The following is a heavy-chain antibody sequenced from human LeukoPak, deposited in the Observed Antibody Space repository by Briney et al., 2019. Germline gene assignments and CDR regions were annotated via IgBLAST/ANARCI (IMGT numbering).Heavy chain of an antibody. Sequence: PGGSLRLSCAASGFTVSSNYMSWVRQAPGKGLEWVSVIYSGGSTYYADSVKGRFTISRDNSKNTLCLQMNSLRAEDTAVYYCARVPTTVTTVYFDYWGQGNLVTVSS. CDR2: IYSGGST. CDR1: GFTVSSNY. V-gene: IGHV3-53*01. D-gene: IGHD4-17*01. J-gene: IGHJ4*02. CDR3: ARVPTTVTTVYFDY.